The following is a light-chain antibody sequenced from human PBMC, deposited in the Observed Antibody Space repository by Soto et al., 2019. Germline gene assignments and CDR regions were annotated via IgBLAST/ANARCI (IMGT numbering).Light chain of an antibody. V-gene: IGLV1-40*01. CDR2: GNS. CDR1: SSNIGAGYD. J-gene: IGLJ1*01. Sequence: QSVLTQPPSVSGAPGQRVTISCTGSSSNIGAGYDVHWYQQLPGTAPKLLIYGNSNRTSGVPDRFSGSKSCTSASLAITGLQAEDEADYYCQSYDSSLSGYVFGTGTKVTVL. CDR3: QSYDSSLSGYV.